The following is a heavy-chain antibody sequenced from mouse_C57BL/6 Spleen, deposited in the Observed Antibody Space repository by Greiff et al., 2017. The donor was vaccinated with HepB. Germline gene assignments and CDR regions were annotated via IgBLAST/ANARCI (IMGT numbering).Heavy chain of an antibody. J-gene: IGHJ4*01. CDR1: GFSLSTSGMG. D-gene: IGHD1-1*01. CDR3: ARSGTTVVATRFYAMDY. V-gene: IGHV8-12*01. CDR2: IYWDDDK. Sequence: QVQLKESGPGILQSSQTLSLTCSFSGFSLSTSGMGVSWIRQPSGKGLEWLAHIYWDDDKRYNPSLKSRLTISKDTSRNQVFLKITSVDTADTATYYCARSGTTVVATRFYAMDYWGQGTSVTVSS.